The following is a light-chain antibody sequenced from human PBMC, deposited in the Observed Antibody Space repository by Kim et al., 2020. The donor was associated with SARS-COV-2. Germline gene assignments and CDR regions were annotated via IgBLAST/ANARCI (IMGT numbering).Light chain of an antibody. CDR3: AAWDDSLSGV. J-gene: IGLJ2*01. V-gene: IGLV1-47*01. CDR1: SSNIGSNY. Sequence: ELTQPPSASGTPGQRVTISCSGSSSNIGSNYVYWYQQLPGTAPKLLIYRNNQRPSGVPDRFSGSKSGTSASLAISGLRSEDEADYYCAAWDDSLSGVFGGGTQLTVL. CDR2: RNN.